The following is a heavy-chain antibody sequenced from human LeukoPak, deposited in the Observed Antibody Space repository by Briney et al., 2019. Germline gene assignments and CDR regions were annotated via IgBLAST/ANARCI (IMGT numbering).Heavy chain of an antibody. CDR1: GYTFTSYD. Sequence: GASVKVSCKASGYTFTSYDINWVRQATGQGLEWMGWMNPNSGNTGYAQKFQGRVTMTRNTSISTAYMELSSLRSEDTAVYYCARAGSIAAAGQHQNNWFDPWGQGTLVTVSS. CDR2: MNPNSGNT. V-gene: IGHV1-8*01. D-gene: IGHD6-13*01. CDR3: ARAGSIAAAGQHQNNWFDP. J-gene: IGHJ5*02.